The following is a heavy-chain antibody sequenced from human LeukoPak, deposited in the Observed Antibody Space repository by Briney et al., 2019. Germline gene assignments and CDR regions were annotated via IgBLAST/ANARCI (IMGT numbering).Heavy chain of an antibody. D-gene: IGHD1-1*01. CDR3: AKDDVATGNAFDY. CDR1: GFTFSSYA. Sequence: GGSLRLSCAASGFTFSSYAMSWVRQAPGKGLEWVSAISGSGDSTYYADSVKGRFTISRDNSKNTLYLQMNSLRAEDTAVYYCAKDDVATGNAFDYWGQGTLVTVSS. J-gene: IGHJ4*02. CDR2: ISGSGDST. V-gene: IGHV3-23*01.